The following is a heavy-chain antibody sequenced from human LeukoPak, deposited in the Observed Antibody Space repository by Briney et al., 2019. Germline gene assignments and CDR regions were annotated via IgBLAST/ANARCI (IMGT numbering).Heavy chain of an antibody. J-gene: IGHJ4*02. CDR2: ISGSGGST. V-gene: IGHV3-23*01. Sequence: GGSLRLSCAASGFTFSSYAMSWVRQAPGKGLEWVSAISGSGGSTYYADSVKGRFTISGDNSKNTLYLQMNSLRAEDTAVYYCAKDRAGFYILVYAMVWGQGTLVTVSS. CDR3: AKDRAGFYILVYAMV. CDR1: GFTFSSYA. D-gene: IGHD2-8*01.